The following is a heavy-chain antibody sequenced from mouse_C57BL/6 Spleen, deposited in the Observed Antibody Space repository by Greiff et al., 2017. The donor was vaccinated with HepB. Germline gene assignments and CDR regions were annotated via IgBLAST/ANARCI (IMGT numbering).Heavy chain of an antibody. V-gene: IGHV5-9-1*02. D-gene: IGHD3-2*02. J-gene: IGHJ4*01. CDR3: TRDLLPLDRSGAMDY. CDR1: GFTFSSYA. CDR2: ISSGGDYI. Sequence: EVQLVESGEGLVKPGGSLKLSCAASGFTFSSYAMSWVRQTPEKRLEWVAYISSGGDYIYYADTVKGRFTISRDNARNTLYLQMSSLKSEDTAMYYCTRDLLPLDRSGAMDYWGQGTSVTVSS.